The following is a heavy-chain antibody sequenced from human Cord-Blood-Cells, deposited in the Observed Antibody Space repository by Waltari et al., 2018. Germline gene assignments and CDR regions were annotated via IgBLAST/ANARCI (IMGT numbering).Heavy chain of an antibody. CDR1: GGTFSSYA. CDR3: ARCTGNGVCYRGGYNWFDP. Sequence: QVQLVQSGAEVKKPGSSVKVSCEASGGTFSSYAISWVRQAPGQGLEWMGGIIPILGTANYAQRFQGRVTITANESTSTADMELSSLRSEDTAVYYCARCTGNGVCYRGGYNWFDPWGQGTLVTVSS. J-gene: IGHJ5*02. D-gene: IGHD2-8*01. CDR2: IIPILGTA. V-gene: IGHV1-69*01.